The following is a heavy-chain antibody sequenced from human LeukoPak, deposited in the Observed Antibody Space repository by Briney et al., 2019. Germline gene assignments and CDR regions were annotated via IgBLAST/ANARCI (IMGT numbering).Heavy chain of an antibody. D-gene: IGHD3-22*01. J-gene: IGHJ4*02. CDR1: GFSLSTSGVG. V-gene: IGHV2-5*02. CDR2: IYWDDDK. Sequence: SGPTLVNPTQTLTLTCTFSGFSLSTSGVGLGWIRQPPGKALEWLEVIYWDDDKRYSPSLKSRLTITKDTSKNQVVLTMTNVGPVDTATYYCAHTIYSNYYDSSGYADYWGQGTLVTVSS. CDR3: AHTIYSNYYDSSGYADY.